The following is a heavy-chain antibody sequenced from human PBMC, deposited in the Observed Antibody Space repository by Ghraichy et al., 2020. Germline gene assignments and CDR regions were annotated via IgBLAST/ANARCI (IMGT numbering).Heavy chain of an antibody. D-gene: IGHD1-26*01. Sequence: ETLSLTCTVSGAPNSYKYWNWVRQPPGKGLEWIGYIHYSGSTNYKSSLKSRVTISVDTSKNQFSLRLTSVTAADTAVYYCARSSGSSVYYYYGMDLWGQGTTVTVSS. CDR1: GAPNSYKY. CDR2: IHYSGST. V-gene: IGHV4-59*01. J-gene: IGHJ6*02. CDR3: ARSSGSSVYYYYGMDL.